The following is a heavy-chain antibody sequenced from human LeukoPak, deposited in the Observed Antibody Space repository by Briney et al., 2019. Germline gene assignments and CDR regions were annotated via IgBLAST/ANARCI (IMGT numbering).Heavy chain of an antibody. D-gene: IGHD3-10*01. CDR2: ISGSGGSR. CDR3: AKSRGFGESANDY. CDR1: GFTFSSYA. V-gene: IGHV3-23*01. Sequence: GASLRLSCAASGFTFSSYAMSWVRQAPGKGLEWVSAISGSGGSRYYADSVKGRFTISRDNSKNTLYLQMNSLRAEDTAVYYCAKSRGFGESANDYRGQGTLVTVSS. J-gene: IGHJ4*02.